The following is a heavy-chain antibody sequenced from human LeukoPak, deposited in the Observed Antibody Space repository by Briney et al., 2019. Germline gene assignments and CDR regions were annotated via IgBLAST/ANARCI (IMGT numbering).Heavy chain of an antibody. Sequence: LGASVKVSCKASGYIFTSYGISWVRQGPGQGLEWVGWISAYNGNTKFAPNLQDRVTMTTDTSTATAYMELRSLRLNDTAVYFCARARPGAYCGTTSCFSDYWGQGTLVTVSS. CDR3: ARARPGAYCGTTSCFSDY. CDR1: GYIFTSYG. J-gene: IGHJ4*02. V-gene: IGHV1-18*01. D-gene: IGHD2-2*01. CDR2: ISAYNGNT.